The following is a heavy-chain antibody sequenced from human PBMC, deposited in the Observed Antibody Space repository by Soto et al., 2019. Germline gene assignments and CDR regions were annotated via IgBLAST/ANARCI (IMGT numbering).Heavy chain of an antibody. CDR1: GYTFTSYD. J-gene: IGHJ6*02. CDR3: ARGSVYDFWSGYYYSSYGMDV. V-gene: IGHV1-8*01. CDR2: MNPNSGNT. D-gene: IGHD3-3*01. Sequence: ASVKVSCKASGYTFTSYDINWVRQATGQGLEWMGWMNPNSGNTGYAQKFQGRDTMTRNTSISTTYMALSSLRSEDTAVYYCARGSVYDFWSGYYYSSYGMDVWGQGTLVTVSS.